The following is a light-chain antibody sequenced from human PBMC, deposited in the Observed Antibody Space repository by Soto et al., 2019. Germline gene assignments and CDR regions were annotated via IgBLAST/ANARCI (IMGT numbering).Light chain of an antibody. V-gene: IGKV1-5*01. CDR1: ESSSSW. Sequence: DIQMPQSPSTLSASVGDRVTITCRASESSSSWLASYQQKPGKPPKFLFCDASSLKSGVPSRFSGSGSGTEFTRTISSLQPDGFETYYCRQYNGLSYTVGQGTKLES. CDR2: DAS. J-gene: IGKJ2*01. CDR3: RQYNGLSYT.